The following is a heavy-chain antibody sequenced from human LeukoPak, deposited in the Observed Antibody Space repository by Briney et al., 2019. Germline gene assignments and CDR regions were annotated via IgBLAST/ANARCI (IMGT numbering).Heavy chain of an antibody. V-gene: IGHV3-7*01. CDR2: IKQDGSEE. Sequence: GGSLRLSCAASGFTFSIYWMSWVRQAPGKGLEWVANIKQDGSEEYYVDSVKGRFTISRDNAKTSLYLQMNSLRAEDTAVYYCARGGLAKIYNWFDPWGQGTLVTVSS. CDR3: ARGGLAKIYNWFDP. J-gene: IGHJ5*02. CDR1: GFTFSIYW. D-gene: IGHD5-24*01.